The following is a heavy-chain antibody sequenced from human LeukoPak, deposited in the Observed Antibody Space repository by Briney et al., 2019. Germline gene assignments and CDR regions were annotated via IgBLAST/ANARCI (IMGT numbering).Heavy chain of an antibody. D-gene: IGHD1-26*01. Sequence: EASVKVSCKASGYTFTSYGISWVRQAPGQGLEWMGWISAYNGNTNYAQKLQGRVTMTTDTSTSTAYMELRSLRSDDTAVYYCARVRRPHSGSYLPPDYWGQGTLVTVSS. CDR1: GYTFTSYG. CDR2: ISAYNGNT. J-gene: IGHJ4*02. V-gene: IGHV1-18*01. CDR3: ARVRRPHSGSYLPPDY.